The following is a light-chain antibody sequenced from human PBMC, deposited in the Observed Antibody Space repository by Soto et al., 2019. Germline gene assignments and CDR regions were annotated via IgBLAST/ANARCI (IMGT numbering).Light chain of an antibody. V-gene: IGLV2-14*01. Sequence: QSVLTQPASVSGSPGQSITISCTGTSSDVGGYNYVSWYQQHPGKAPKLMIYEVSNRPSGASNRFSGSKSGNTASLTISGLQAEDEADYYCSSYTSSSTVFGGGTKLTVL. J-gene: IGLJ3*02. CDR1: SSDVGGYNY. CDR3: SSYTSSSTV. CDR2: EVS.